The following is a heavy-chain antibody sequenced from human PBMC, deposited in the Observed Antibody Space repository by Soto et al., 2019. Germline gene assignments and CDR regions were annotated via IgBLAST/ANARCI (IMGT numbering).Heavy chain of an antibody. CDR2: IIPIFGTA. J-gene: IGHJ4*02. CDR3: ARVYERDYDSSGYEAGFGY. D-gene: IGHD3-22*01. V-gene: IGHV1-69*13. Sequence: ASVKVSCKASGGTFSSYAISWVRQAPGQGLEWMGGIIPIFGTANYAQKFQGRVTITAGESTSTAYMELSSLRSEDTAVYYCARVYERDYDSSGYEAGFGYWGQGTLVTVSS. CDR1: GGTFSSYA.